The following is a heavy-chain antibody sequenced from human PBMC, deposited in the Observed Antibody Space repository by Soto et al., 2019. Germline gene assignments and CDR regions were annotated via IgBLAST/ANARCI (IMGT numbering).Heavy chain of an antibody. J-gene: IGHJ6*02. CDR2: IVVGSGNT. CDR3: AAGDFWSGYMEGMDV. Sequence: SVKVSCKASVFTFTSSAVPLVRQARGQRLEWIGWIVVGSGNTNYAQKFQERVTITRDMSTSTAYMELSSLRSEDTAVYYCAAGDFWSGYMEGMDVWGQGTTVTVSS. V-gene: IGHV1-58*01. D-gene: IGHD3-3*01. CDR1: VFTFTSSA.